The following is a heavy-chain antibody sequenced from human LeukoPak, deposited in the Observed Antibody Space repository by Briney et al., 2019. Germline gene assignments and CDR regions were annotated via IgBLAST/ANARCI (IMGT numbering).Heavy chain of an antibody. J-gene: IGHJ5*02. CDR1: GFTFSSYS. V-gene: IGHV3-21*01. CDR2: ISSSSSYI. D-gene: IGHD3-10*01. Sequence: GGSLRLSCAGSGFTFSSYSMHWVRQAPGKGLEWVSSISSSSSYIYYADSVKGRFTISRDNAKNSLYLQMNSLRAEDTAVYYCARDQGRHGDWFDPWGQGTLVTVSS. CDR3: ARDQGRHGDWFDP.